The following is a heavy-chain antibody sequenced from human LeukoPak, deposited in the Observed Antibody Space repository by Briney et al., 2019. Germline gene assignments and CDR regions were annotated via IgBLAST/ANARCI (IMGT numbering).Heavy chain of an antibody. CDR3: ARHSKDYYDSSGYHYVGDNWFDP. Sequence: GESLKISCKGSGYSSTSYWIGWVRQIPGKGLEWWGIISPGDSDTRYSPSFQGQVTISADKSISTAYLQWSSLKASDTAMYYCARHSKDYYDSSGYHYVGDNWFDPWGQGTLVTVSS. D-gene: IGHD3-22*01. CDR2: ISPGDSDT. CDR1: GYSSTSYW. V-gene: IGHV5-51*01. J-gene: IGHJ5*02.